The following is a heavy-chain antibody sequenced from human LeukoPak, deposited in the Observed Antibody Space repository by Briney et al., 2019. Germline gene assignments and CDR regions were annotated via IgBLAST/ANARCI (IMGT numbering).Heavy chain of an antibody. CDR1: GGSISSSSYY. V-gene: IGHV4-39*01. CDR2: IYYSGST. D-gene: IGHD3-3*01. Sequence: SETLSLTCTVSGGSISSSSYYWGWIRQPPGKGLEWIGSIYYSGSTYYNSSLKSRVTISVDTSKDQFSLKLRSVTAADTAVYYCARQGLSADLWSGYPYNWFAPWGQGTLVTVSS. J-gene: IGHJ5*02. CDR3: ARQGLSADLWSGYPYNWFAP.